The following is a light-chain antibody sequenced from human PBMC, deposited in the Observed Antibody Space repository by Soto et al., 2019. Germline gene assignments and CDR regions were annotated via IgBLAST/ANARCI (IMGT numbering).Light chain of an antibody. V-gene: IGKV3-20*01. Sequence: ETVLTQSPGTLSLSPGERATLSCRASQSVSSTYLTWYQQKPGQPPRLLIFGASSRATGIPDRLSGSGSGTDFTLTINRLEPEDFAVYYCQQEWTFGQGTKVDNK. CDR3: QQEWT. J-gene: IGKJ1*01. CDR1: QSVSSTY. CDR2: GAS.